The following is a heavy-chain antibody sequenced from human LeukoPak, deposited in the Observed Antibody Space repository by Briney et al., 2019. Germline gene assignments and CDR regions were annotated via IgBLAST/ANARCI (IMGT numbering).Heavy chain of an antibody. D-gene: IGHD1-26*01. CDR3: SRESGAFSPFGY. Sequence: PSETLSLTCDVSGGSISNTNWWSWVRQPPGQGLEWIGETSLSGVTNYNPSLKSRVTMSLDRSKNHLSLTLTSVTAADTAVYYCSRESGAFSPFGYWGQGTLVTVSS. J-gene: IGHJ4*02. CDR1: GGSISNTNW. CDR2: TSLSGVT. V-gene: IGHV4-4*02.